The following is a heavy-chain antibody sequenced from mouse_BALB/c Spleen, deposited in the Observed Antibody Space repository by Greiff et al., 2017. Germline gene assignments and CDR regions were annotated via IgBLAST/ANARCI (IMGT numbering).Heavy chain of an antibody. CDR3: ARYYYGSNYFDY. CDR1: GYNFTSYW. Sequence: QVQLQQPGAELVKPGTSVKLSCKASGYNFTSYWINWVKLRPGQGLEWIGDIYPGSGSTNYNEKFKSKATLTVDTSSSTAYMQLSSLASEDSALYYCARYYYGSNYFDYWGQGTTLTVSS. V-gene: IGHV1-55*01. CDR2: IYPGSGST. D-gene: IGHD1-1*01. J-gene: IGHJ2*01.